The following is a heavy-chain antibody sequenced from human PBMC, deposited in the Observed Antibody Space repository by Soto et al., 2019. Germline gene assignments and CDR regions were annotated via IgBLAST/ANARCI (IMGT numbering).Heavy chain of an antibody. CDR2: MNPNSGNT. D-gene: IGHD4-17*01. J-gene: IGHJ4*02. CDR1: GYTFTSYD. Sequence: ASVKVSCKASGYTFTSYDINWVRQATGQGLEWMGWMNPNSGNTGYAQKFQGRVTMTRNTSISTAYMELSSLRSEDTAVYYCAREGHGDPKAGYWGQGTLVTVSS. CDR3: AREGHGDPKAGY. V-gene: IGHV1-8*01.